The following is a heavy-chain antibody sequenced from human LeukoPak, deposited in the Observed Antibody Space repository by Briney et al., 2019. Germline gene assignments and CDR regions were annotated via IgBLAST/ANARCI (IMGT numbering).Heavy chain of an antibody. D-gene: IGHD5-24*01. CDR1: GYSFTNYW. J-gene: IGHJ4*02. V-gene: IGHV5-51*01. CDR2: IYPGDSDT. CDR3: ARGSVEMATPFNY. Sequence: GESLKISCKGSGYSFTNYWIGWVRQMPGKGLEWMGIIYPGDSDTRYSPSFQGQVTISADKSISTAYLQWSSLKASDTAMYYCARGSVEMATPFNYWGQGTLVTVSS.